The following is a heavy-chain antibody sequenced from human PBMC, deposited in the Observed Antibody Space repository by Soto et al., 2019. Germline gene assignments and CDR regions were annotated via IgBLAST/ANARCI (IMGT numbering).Heavy chain of an antibody. CDR1: GFTFDDYA. CDR2: ISWNSGSI. D-gene: IGHD3-10*01. V-gene: IGHV3-9*01. Sequence: GGSLRLSCAASGFTFDDYAMHWVRQAPGKGLEWVSGISWNSGSIGYADSVKGRFTISRDNAKNSLYLQMNSLRAEDTALYYCAKGGITMVRGVRWNTEIDYCGQGTLVTVSS. CDR3: AKGGITMVRGVRWNTEIDY. J-gene: IGHJ4*02.